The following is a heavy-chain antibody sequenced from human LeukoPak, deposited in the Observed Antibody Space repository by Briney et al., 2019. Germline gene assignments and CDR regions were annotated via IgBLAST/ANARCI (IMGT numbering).Heavy chain of an antibody. V-gene: IGHV3-30-3*01. J-gene: IGHJ4*02. Sequence: GGSLRLSCAASGFTFSSYAMHWVLQAPGKGLEWVAVISYDGSNKYYADSVKDRFTISRDNSKNTLYLQMNSLRAEDTAVYYCARNRGWVQFDYWGQGTLVSVSS. CDR3: ARNRGWVQFDY. CDR2: ISYDGSNK. D-gene: IGHD1-1*01. CDR1: GFTFSSYA.